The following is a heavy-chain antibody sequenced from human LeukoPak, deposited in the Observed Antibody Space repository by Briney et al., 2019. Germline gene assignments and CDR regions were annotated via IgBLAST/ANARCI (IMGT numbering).Heavy chain of an antibody. CDR3: ARGISLVVPAADY. D-gene: IGHD2-2*01. J-gene: IGHJ4*02. Sequence: GGSLRLSCAASGFTFSSYSMNWVRQAPGKGLEWVSSISSSSSYIYYADSVKGRFTISRDNAKNSRYLQMNSLRAEDTAMYYCARGISLVVPAADYWGQGTLVTVSS. CDR2: ISSSSSYI. V-gene: IGHV3-21*01. CDR1: GFTFSSYS.